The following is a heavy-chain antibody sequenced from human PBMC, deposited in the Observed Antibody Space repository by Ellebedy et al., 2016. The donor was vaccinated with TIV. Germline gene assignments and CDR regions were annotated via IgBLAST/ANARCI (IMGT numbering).Heavy chain of an antibody. CDR3: AREGMDGYNFFDY. CDR1: SGSIGTYY. V-gene: IGHV4-59*01. J-gene: IGHJ4*02. CDR2: IHHSGTT. D-gene: IGHD5-24*01. Sequence: SETLSLTCTVSSGSIGTYYWHWLRQPPGRRLEWIAYIHHSGTTNYNPSLQSRGTISLDTSTNQFSLKLSSVTAADTAVYYCAREGMDGYNFFDYWGQGTLVTISS.